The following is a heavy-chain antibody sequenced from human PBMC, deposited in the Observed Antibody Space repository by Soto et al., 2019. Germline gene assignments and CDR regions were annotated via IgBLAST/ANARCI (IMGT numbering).Heavy chain of an antibody. CDR1: GFTFSNYW. J-gene: IGHJ4*02. CDR3: ARYSGKYQGPIDY. D-gene: IGHD1-26*01. Sequence: GGSLRLSCAASGFTFSNYWMFWVRQAPGKGLVWVSRINSDGSGTSYADSVEGRFTVSRDNSKNTLYLQMNSLRAEDTAVYFCARYSGKYQGPIDYWGQGTLVTVSS. V-gene: IGHV3-74*01. CDR2: INSDGSGT.